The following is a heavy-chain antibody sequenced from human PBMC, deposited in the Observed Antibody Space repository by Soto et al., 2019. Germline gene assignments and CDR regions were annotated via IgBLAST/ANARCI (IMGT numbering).Heavy chain of an antibody. D-gene: IGHD5-12*01. V-gene: IGHV3-11*06. CDR1: GFTFSDYY. CDR2: ITSSRSNFT. J-gene: IGHJ4*02. CDR3: VRDRGYSGFFY. Sequence: GGSLRLSCAASGFTFSDYYMSWIRQAPGKGLEWVSYITSSRSNFTNYADSVKGRFTISRDNAKNSAYLQMDSLRVEDAAVYYCVRDRGYSGFFYWGQGALVTVSS.